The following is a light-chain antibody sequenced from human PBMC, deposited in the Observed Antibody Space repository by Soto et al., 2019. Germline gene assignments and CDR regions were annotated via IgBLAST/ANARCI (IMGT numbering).Light chain of an antibody. Sequence: DIQMTQSPSSLSASVGDRVTITCQASQDISNYLNWYQQKPGKAPKLLNYDASNLETGVTSRFSGSGSGTDFTFTISSQQPEDIATYYCQQYDNLRPTFGQGTKLEIK. J-gene: IGKJ2*01. CDR3: QQYDNLRPT. CDR2: DAS. V-gene: IGKV1-33*01. CDR1: QDISNY.